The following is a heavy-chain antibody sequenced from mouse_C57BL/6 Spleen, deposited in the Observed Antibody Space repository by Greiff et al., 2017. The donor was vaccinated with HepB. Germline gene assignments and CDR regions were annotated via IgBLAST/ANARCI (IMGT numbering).Heavy chain of an antibody. D-gene: IGHD2-2*01. Sequence: VQLQQPGAELVKPGASVKMSCKASGYTFTSYWITWVKQRPGQGLEWIGDIYPGSGNTNYNEKFKSKATLTVDTSSSTAYMQLSSLTAEDSAVYDCARWVYYGNDEDYWGQGTTLTVSS. CDR3: ARWVYYGNDEDY. CDR2: IYPGSGNT. V-gene: IGHV1-55*01. CDR1: GYTFTSYW. J-gene: IGHJ2*01.